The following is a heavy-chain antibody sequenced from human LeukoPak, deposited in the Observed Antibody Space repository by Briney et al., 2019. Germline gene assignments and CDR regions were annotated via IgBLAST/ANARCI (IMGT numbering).Heavy chain of an antibody. CDR1: GGSISSYY. J-gene: IGHJ4*02. CDR3: AKHTFARPFDY. CDR2: IYHTGDT. V-gene: IGHV4-59*08. Sequence: SETLSLTCTVSGGSISSYYWSWIRQPPGKGLEWIGYIYHTGDTNSNPSLKSRVTISLDTSKNQFSLRLSSVTAADTAVYYCAKHTFARPFDYWGQGTLVTVSS. D-gene: IGHD6-6*01.